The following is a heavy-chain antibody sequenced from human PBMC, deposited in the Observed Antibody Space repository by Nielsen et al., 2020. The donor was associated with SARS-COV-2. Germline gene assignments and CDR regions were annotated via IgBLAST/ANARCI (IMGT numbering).Heavy chain of an antibody. CDR3: AKRSGYTSGWYGDY. D-gene: IGHD6-19*01. CDR1: GFTVSSNY. Sequence: GESLKISCAASGFTVSSNYMSWVRQAAGKGLEWVSVISSSTYYADSVKGRFTVSRDNSKNTLYLQMNSLRAEDTAVYYCAKRSGYTSGWYGDYWGQGTLVTVSS. J-gene: IGHJ4*02. CDR2: ISSST. V-gene: IGHV3-53*01.